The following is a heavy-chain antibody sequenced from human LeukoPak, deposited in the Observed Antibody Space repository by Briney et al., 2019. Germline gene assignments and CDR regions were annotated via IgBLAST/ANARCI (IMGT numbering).Heavy chain of an antibody. V-gene: IGHV4-30-2*01. D-gene: IGHD6-19*01. CDR1: GVSISSGGYS. CDR3: ARAIAVAGLQLARAFDI. Sequence: SETLSLTCAVSGVSISSGGYSWSWIRQPPGKGLEWIGFIYHSGSTYYNPSLKSRVTISVDRSNNQFSLKLNSVTAADTAVYYCARAIAVAGLQLARAFDIWGQGTMVTVSS. J-gene: IGHJ3*02. CDR2: IYHSGST.